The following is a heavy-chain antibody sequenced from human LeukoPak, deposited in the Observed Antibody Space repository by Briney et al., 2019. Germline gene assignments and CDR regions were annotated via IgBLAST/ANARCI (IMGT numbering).Heavy chain of an antibody. CDR2: IWQDGSEK. CDR3: ARGQIVVPAANN. Sequence: GGSLRLSCAASGFTFSSYWMSWVRQAPGKGLEWVANIWQDGSEKYYVDSVKGRFTISRDNAKNSLYLQMDSLRAEDTAVYYCARGQIVVPAANNWGQGTLVTVSS. D-gene: IGHD2-2*01. V-gene: IGHV3-7*01. CDR1: GFTFSSYW. J-gene: IGHJ4*02.